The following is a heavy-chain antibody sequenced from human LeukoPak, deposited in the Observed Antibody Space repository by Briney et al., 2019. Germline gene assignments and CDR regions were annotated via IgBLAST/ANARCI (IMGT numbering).Heavy chain of an antibody. CDR2: VNPSGGST. J-gene: IGHJ3*02. CDR3: ARGHMLLWFGELLGPGAFDI. Sequence: ASVKVSCKASGYTFTSYYMHWVRQAPGQGLEWMGIVNPSGGSTSHAQKFQGRVTMTRDTSTSTVYMELSSLRSEDTAVYYCARGHMLLWFGELLGPGAFDIWGQGTMVAVSS. D-gene: IGHD3-10*01. V-gene: IGHV1-46*01. CDR1: GYTFTSYY.